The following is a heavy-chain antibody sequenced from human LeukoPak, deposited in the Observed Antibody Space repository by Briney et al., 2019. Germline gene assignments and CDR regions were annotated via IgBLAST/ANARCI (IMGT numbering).Heavy chain of an antibody. CDR2: IKPNSGGT. CDR1: GFTFTGYY. CDR3: ARLGTVVSFHYYYGMDV. V-gene: IGHV1-2*02. J-gene: IGHJ6*02. D-gene: IGHD4-23*01. Sequence: ASVKVSCKASGFTFTGYYMHWVRQAPGQGLEWMGWIKPNSGGTHYAQKFQGRVTMTRDTSISTAYMELSSLRSDDTAVYFCARLGTVVSFHYYYGMDVWGQGTTVTVSS.